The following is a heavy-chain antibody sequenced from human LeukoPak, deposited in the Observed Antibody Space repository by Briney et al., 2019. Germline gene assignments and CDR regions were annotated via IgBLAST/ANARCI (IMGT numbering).Heavy chain of an antibody. J-gene: IGHJ5*02. CDR1: GYTFTSYG. V-gene: IGHV1-2*02. Sequence: ASVKVSCKASGYTFTSYGISWVRQAPGQGLEWMGWINPNSGGTNYAQKFQGRVTMTRDTSISTAYMELSRLRSDDTAVYYCASTTYYYDSSGYYRTWGQGTLVTVSS. D-gene: IGHD3-22*01. CDR2: INPNSGGT. CDR3: ASTTYYYDSSGYYRT.